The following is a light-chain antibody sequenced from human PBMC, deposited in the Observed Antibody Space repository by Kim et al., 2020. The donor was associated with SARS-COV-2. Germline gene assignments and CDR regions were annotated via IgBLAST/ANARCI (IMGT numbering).Light chain of an antibody. CDR1: QSVLYSSNNKNC. V-gene: IGKV4-1*01. CDR3: QQCYSSPRT. Sequence: IVMTQSPDSLAVSLGERATINCKSSQSVLYSSNNKNCLAWYQQKPGQPPKLLIYWASTRESGVPDRFSGSGSGTDFTLTISSLQAEDVAVYYCQQCYSSPRTFGQGTKLEI. CDR2: WAS. J-gene: IGKJ2*01.